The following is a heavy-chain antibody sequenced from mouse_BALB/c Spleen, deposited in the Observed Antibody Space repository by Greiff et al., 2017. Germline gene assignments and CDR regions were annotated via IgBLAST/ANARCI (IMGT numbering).Heavy chain of an antibody. CDR2: INPGSGGT. CDR1: GYAFTNYL. Sequence: QVQLQQSGAELVRPGTSVKVSCKASGYAFTNYLIEWVKQRPGQGLEWIGVINPGSGGTNYNEKFKGKATLTADKSSSTAYMQLSSLTSDDSAVYFCARNYYGSSSSFDYWGQGTTLTVAS. CDR3: ARNYYGSSSSFDY. D-gene: IGHD1-1*01. J-gene: IGHJ2*01. V-gene: IGHV1-54*01.